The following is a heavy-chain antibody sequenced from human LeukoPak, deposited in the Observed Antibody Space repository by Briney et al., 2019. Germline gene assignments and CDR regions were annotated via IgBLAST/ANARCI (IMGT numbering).Heavy chain of an antibody. V-gene: IGHV4-34*01. CDR3: ARHPRVEVADPGAPHI. J-gene: IGHJ3*02. Sequence: PSETLSLTCAVYGGSFSGYYWSWIRQPPGKGLEWLGEINHSGSTNYNPSLKSRVTISVDTSKNQFSLKLSFVTAADTAVYYCARHPRVEVADPGAPHIWGQGTMVTVSS. CDR2: INHSGST. CDR1: GGSFSGYY. D-gene: IGHD6-19*01.